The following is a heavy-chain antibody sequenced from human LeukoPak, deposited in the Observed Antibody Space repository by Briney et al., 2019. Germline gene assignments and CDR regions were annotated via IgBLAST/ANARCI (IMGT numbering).Heavy chain of an antibody. D-gene: IGHD5-12*01. J-gene: IGHJ4*02. CDR1: GFTFSSYG. Sequence: GESLRLSCAASGFTFSSYGMHWVRQAPGKGLEWVGFIRPKAYGGTTEYVASVKGRFTISRDDYKSIAYLQMNSLKTEDTAVYYCSSVYSGYDWADYWGQGTLVTVSS. CDR3: SSVYSGYDWADY. CDR2: IRPKAYGGTT. V-gene: IGHV3-49*04.